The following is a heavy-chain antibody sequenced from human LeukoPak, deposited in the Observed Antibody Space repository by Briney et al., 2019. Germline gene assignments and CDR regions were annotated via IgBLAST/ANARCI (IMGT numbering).Heavy chain of an antibody. CDR2: IYYSGST. Sequence: PSETLSLTCTVSGGFISSTNYYWAWIRQPPGKGLEWIGNIYYSGSTYYNASLNSRITMSIDTSKNRFSLRLSSVTAADTAVYYCARSQLRWPNLAHFDYWGQGTLVTVSS. V-gene: IGHV4-39*01. D-gene: IGHD4-23*01. CDR3: ARSQLRWPNLAHFDY. J-gene: IGHJ4*02. CDR1: GGFISSTNYY.